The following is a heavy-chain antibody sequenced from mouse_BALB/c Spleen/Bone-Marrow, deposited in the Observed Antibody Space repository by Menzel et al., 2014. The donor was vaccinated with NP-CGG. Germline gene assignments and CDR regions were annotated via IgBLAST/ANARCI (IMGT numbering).Heavy chain of an antibody. CDR2: INPSTDYT. D-gene: IGHD2-3*01. V-gene: IGHV1-7*01. J-gene: IGHJ3*01. Sequence: QEQLKESGAELAKPGASVKMSCKASGYTFTSYWMHWVKQRPGQGLEWIGYINPSTDYTEYNQKFMDKATLTADKSSSTAYMQXXXLTSXXXXXXYXXRDGTRAYWGQGTLVTVSA. CDR1: GYTFTSYW. CDR3: XRDGTRAY.